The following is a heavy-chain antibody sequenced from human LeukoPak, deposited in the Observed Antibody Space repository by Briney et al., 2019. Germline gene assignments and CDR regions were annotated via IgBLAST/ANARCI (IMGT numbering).Heavy chain of an antibody. Sequence: KTGGSLRLSCAASGFTFSDYYMSWIRQAPGKGLEWVAYISSSGSTIYYADSVRGRFTISRDNAKNSLYLQMNSLRAEDTAVYYCARGSGYCSGGSCSYYFDYWGQGTLVTVSS. J-gene: IGHJ4*02. CDR1: GFTFSDYY. D-gene: IGHD2-15*01. CDR2: ISSSGSTI. CDR3: ARGSGYCSGGSCSYYFDY. V-gene: IGHV3-11*01.